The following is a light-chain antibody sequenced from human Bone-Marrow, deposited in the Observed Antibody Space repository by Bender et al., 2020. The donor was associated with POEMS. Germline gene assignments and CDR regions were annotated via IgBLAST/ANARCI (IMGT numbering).Light chain of an antibody. CDR2: DGT. Sequence: QSALTQPASVSGSPGQSITISCTETRPDNERYNLVSWYQHYPGKAPKLIIYDGTKRPSGVSNRISGSKSGNTASLTFSGLQAEDEADYYCTARSGNDSLVVGSGTKVSVL. V-gene: IGLV2-14*02. CDR1: RPDNERYNL. J-gene: IGLJ1*01. CDR3: TARSGNDSLV.